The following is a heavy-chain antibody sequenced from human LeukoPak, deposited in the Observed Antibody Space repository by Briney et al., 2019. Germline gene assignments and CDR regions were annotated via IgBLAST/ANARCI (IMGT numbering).Heavy chain of an antibody. CDR2: IYTSGST. Sequence: SETLSLTCTVSGGSISSYYWSWIRQPAGKGLEWIGRIYTSGSTNYNPSLKSRVTMSVDTSKNQFSLKLSSVTAADTAVYYCARDSYYYGSGSLRFDYGGQGTLVTVSS. V-gene: IGHV4-4*07. J-gene: IGHJ4*02. CDR3: ARDSYYYGSGSLRFDY. CDR1: GGSISSYY. D-gene: IGHD3-10*01.